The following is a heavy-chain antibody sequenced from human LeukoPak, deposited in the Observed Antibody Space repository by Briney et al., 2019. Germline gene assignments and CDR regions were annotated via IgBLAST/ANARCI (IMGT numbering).Heavy chain of an antibody. V-gene: IGHV4-34*01. D-gene: IGHD3-10*01. CDR1: GGSFSSYY. CDR3: GREVRIPLRPIDY. J-gene: IGHJ4*02. Sequence: SETLSLTCAVYGGSFSSYYWGWIRQPPGKGLEWIGEINHTGSTNYNPSLKSRLTISVDTSKNQLFLKLTSVTAADTSVYYCGREVRIPLRPIDYWGQGTLVTVSS. CDR2: INHTGST.